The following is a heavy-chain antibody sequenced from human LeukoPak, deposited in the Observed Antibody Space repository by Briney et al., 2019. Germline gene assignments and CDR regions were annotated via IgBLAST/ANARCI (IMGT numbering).Heavy chain of an antibody. CDR3: AKVGAGGFAPSVVDY. CDR1: GFTFSSYS. CDR2: ISGSGGST. Sequence: GGSLRLSCAASGFTFSSYSMNWVRQAPGKGLEWVSAISGSGGSTYYADSVKGRFTISRDNSKNTLYLQMNSLRAEDTAVYYCAKVGAGGFAPSVVDYWGQGTLVTVSS. V-gene: IGHV3-23*01. D-gene: IGHD3-16*01. J-gene: IGHJ4*02.